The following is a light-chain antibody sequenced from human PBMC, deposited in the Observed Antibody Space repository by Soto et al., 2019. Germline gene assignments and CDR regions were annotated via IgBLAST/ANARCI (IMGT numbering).Light chain of an antibody. CDR3: ISYTSDDVRYV. CDR2: EVR. J-gene: IGLJ1*01. CDR1: NSDVGIYDF. Sequence: QSVLTQPASVSGTPGQSITISCTGSNSDVGIYDFVSWYQHHPGRAPKLIVSEVRHRPSAVSNRFSGSKSGNTASLTISRRQSEDEAEYYCISYTSDDVRYVFGSWTKVTV. V-gene: IGLV2-14*01.